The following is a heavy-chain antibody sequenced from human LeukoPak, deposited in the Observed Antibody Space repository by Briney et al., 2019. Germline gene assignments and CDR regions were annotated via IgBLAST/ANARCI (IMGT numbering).Heavy chain of an antibody. V-gene: IGHV4-39*01. CDR1: GGSISSSSYY. D-gene: IGHD1-26*01. Sequence: SETLSLTCTVSGGSISSSSYYWGWIRQPPGKGLEWIGSIYYSGSTYYNPSLKSRVTISVDTSKNQISLKLSSVTAADTAVYYCARHSIGATTDFDYWGQGTLVTASS. CDR2: IYYSGST. J-gene: IGHJ4*02. CDR3: ARHSIGATTDFDY.